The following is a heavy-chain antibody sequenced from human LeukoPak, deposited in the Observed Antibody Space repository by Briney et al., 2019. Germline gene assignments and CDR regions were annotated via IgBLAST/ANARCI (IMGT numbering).Heavy chain of an antibody. Sequence: ASVKVSCKASGGTLISYAIRWVRQAPGQGLEWMGRIIPILGIANYAQKFQGRVTIPADKSTSTAYIELSSLRSEDTAVYYCARGRLYDTRAGYGMDVWGQGTTVTVSS. V-gene: IGHV1-69*04. J-gene: IGHJ6*02. D-gene: IGHD3-22*01. CDR2: IIPILGIA. CDR3: ARGRLYDTRAGYGMDV. CDR1: GGTLISYA.